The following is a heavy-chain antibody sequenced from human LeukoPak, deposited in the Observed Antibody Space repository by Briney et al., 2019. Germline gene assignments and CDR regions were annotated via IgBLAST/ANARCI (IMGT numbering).Heavy chain of an antibody. CDR2: INHSGST. D-gene: IGHD1-26*01. Sequence: SETLSLTCAVYGGSFSGYYWSWIRQPPGKGLEWIGEINHSGSTNYNPSLKSRVTISVDTSKNQFSLKLSSVTAADTAVYYCARGRHKWELREDYYHYGMDVWGQGTTVTVSS. CDR3: ARGRHKWELREDYYHYGMDV. J-gene: IGHJ6*02. V-gene: IGHV4-34*01. CDR1: GGSFSGYY.